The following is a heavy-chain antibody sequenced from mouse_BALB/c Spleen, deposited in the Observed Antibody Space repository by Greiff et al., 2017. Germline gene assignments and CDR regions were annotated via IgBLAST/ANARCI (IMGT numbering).Heavy chain of an antibody. CDR2: ILPGSGST. CDR1: GYTFSSYW. D-gene: IGHD1-1*01. J-gene: IGHJ4*01. CDR3: ARGTDYGPLYYAMDY. Sequence: QVHVKQSGAELMKPGASVKISCKATGYTFSSYWIEWVKQRPGHGLEWIGEILPGSGSTNYNEKFKGKATFTADTSSNTAYMQLSSLTSEDSAVYYCARGTDYGPLYYAMDYWGQGTSVTVSS. V-gene: IGHV1-9*01.